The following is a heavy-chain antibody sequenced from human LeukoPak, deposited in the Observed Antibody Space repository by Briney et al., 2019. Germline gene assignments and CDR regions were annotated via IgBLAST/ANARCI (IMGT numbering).Heavy chain of an antibody. V-gene: IGHV4-59*01. D-gene: IGHD3-10*02. CDR2: IYYSGST. J-gene: IGHJ4*02. Sequence: PSETLSLTCTVSGGSISSYYWSWVRQPPGKGLEWIGYIYYSGSTNYNPSLKGRVTISVDTSKNQFSLKLSSVTAADTAVYYCARGVLGEYPFDYWGQGTLVTVSS. CDR1: GGSISSYY. CDR3: ARGVLGEYPFDY.